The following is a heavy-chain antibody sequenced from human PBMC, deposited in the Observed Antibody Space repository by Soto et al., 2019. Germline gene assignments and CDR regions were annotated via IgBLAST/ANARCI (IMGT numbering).Heavy chain of an antibody. Sequence: QAQLVQSGAEVKKPGASVKVSCQASGYTFTAHYLHWVRKAPGEGLEWMGWINPTTGATRYAQKFQGRVTMTRDTSMSTAYLEVRSLRPDDTAVYYCANGDSSWVSWFDPRGQGSLVSVSS. CDR1: GYTFTAHY. J-gene: IGHJ5*02. CDR2: INPTTGAT. D-gene: IGHD6-19*01. V-gene: IGHV1-2*02. CDR3: ANGDSSWVSWFDP.